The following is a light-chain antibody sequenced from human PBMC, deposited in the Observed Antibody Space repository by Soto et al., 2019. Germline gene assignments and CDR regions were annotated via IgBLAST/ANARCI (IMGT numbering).Light chain of an antibody. CDR2: KAS. J-gene: IGKJ3*01. Sequence: IQMTQSPSTLSASVGDRVTITCRASQSISSWLAWYQQKPWKAPKLLIYKASSLESGFPSRFSGSGSGTEFTLTISSLQPDDFATYYCQQYNSYPFTFGPGTKVDIK. CDR3: QQYNSYPFT. CDR1: QSISSW. V-gene: IGKV1-5*03.